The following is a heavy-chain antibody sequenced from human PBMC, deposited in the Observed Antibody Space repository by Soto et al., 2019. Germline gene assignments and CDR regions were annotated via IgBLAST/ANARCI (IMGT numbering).Heavy chain of an antibody. Sequence: LRLSCTASGFTFSNFVMGWVRQAPGKGLEWVSGISDSGGSTYYADSVRDRFTISRDNSKSSLYLQMNSLRDEDTAVYYCKGTVAAGYWGRGTLVTVSS. CDR1: GFTFSNFV. D-gene: IGHD6-19*01. V-gene: IGHV3-23*01. CDR2: ISDSGGST. J-gene: IGHJ4*02. CDR3: KGTVAAGY.